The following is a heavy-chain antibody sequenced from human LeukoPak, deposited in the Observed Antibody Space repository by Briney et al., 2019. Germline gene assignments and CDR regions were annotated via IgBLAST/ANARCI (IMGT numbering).Heavy chain of an antibody. V-gene: IGHV4-59*01. Sequence: SETLSLTCTVSGGSISSYYWSWIRRPPGKGLEWIGYIYYSGSTNYNPSLKSRVTISVDTSKNQFSLKLSSVTAADTAVYYCARDKFLEWTGWFDPWGQGTLVTVSS. D-gene: IGHD3-3*01. J-gene: IGHJ5*02. CDR1: GGSISSYY. CDR3: ARDKFLEWTGWFDP. CDR2: IYYSGST.